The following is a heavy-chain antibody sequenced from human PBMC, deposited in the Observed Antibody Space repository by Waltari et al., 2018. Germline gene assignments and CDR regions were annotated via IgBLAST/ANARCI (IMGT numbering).Heavy chain of an antibody. Sequence: EVQVVESGGGLVQPGGSLRLSCAASGFTFSSYTMAWVRQAAGKGLEWVSYISSSGGTIRFADSVKGRFTISRDNAKKSLYLQMNSLRAEDTAVYFCAREGGYNYPFDYWGQGTLVTVSS. CDR2: ISSSGGTI. CDR3: AREGGYNYPFDY. V-gene: IGHV3-48*01. D-gene: IGHD5-12*01. J-gene: IGHJ4*02. CDR1: GFTFSSYT.